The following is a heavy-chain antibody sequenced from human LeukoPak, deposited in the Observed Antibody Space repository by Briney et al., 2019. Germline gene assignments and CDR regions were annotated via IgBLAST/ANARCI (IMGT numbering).Heavy chain of an antibody. CDR3: AREGVTFDY. V-gene: IGHV4-30-4*08. CDR1: GFTFSDYY. CDR2: IYYSGST. Sequence: LRLSCAASGFTFSDYYMSWIRQPPGKGLEWIGYIYYSGSTYYNPSLKSRVTISVDTSKNQFSLKLSSVTAADTAVYYCAREGVTFDYWGQGTQVTVSS. D-gene: IGHD5-18*01. J-gene: IGHJ4*02.